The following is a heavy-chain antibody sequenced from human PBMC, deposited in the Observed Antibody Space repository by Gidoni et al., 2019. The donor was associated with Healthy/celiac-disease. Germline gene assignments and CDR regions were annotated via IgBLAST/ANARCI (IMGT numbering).Heavy chain of an antibody. CDR2: ISSSGSTI. D-gene: IGHD6-13*01. V-gene: IGHV3-48*03. Sequence: EVQLVESGGGLVKPGGSLRLSCAASGFTFSSYERYWVRQAPGKGLEWVSYISSSGSTIYYADSVKGRFTISRDNAKNSLYLQMNSLRAEDTAVYYCARDAAAGTVYFQHWGQGTLVTVSS. CDR1: GFTFSSYE. CDR3: ARDAAAGTVYFQH. J-gene: IGHJ1*01.